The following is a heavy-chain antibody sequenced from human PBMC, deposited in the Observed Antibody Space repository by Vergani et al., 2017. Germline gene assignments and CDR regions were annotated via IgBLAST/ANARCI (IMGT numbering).Heavy chain of an antibody. CDR3: ARGYCGGDCYSGWYFDL. CDR1: GGSISGSSYY. V-gene: IGHV4-39*01. CDR2: IYYSGST. J-gene: IGHJ2*01. Sequence: QLQLQESGPGLVKPSETLSLTCTVSGGSISGSSYYWGWIGSIYYSGSTYYNPSLKSRVTISVDTSKNQFSLKLSSVTAADTAVYYFARGYCGGDCYSGWYFDLWGRGTLVTVSS. D-gene: IGHD2-21*01.